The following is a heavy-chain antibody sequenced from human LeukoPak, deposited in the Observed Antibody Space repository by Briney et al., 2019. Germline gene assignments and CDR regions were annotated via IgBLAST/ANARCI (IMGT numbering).Heavy chain of an antibody. D-gene: IGHD1-1*01. V-gene: IGHV3-23*01. J-gene: IGHJ5*02. CDR1: GFTFSSYA. CDR3: AKGDTSGTALHWFDP. Sequence: PGGYLRLSCAASGFTFSSYAMSWVRQAPGKGPEWVSDITGSGYTHYADSVKGRFTISRDNSKDTLYLQMSSLRAEDTALYYCAKGDTSGTALHWFDPWGQGTLVTVSS. CDR2: ITGSGYT.